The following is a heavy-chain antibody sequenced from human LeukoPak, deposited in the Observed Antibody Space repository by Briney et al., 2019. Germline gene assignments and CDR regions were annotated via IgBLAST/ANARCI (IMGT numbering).Heavy chain of an antibody. J-gene: IGHJ4*02. CDR1: GFTFSSYA. CDR3: ARVASSWYGRLYYFDN. Sequence: PGGSLRLSCAASGFTFSSYAMSWVRQAPGKGLEWVSAISGSGGSTYYADSVKGRFTISRDNAKNTLYLLMNSLRAEDTAVYHCARVASSWYGRLYYFDNWGQGTLVTVSS. D-gene: IGHD6-13*01. V-gene: IGHV3-23*01. CDR2: ISGSGGST.